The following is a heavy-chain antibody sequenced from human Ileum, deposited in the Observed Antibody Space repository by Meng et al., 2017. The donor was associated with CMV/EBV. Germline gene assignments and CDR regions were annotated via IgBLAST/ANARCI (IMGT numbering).Heavy chain of an antibody. CDR3: AREEADLSSNYYKMDV. CDR2: ISRAATYT. Sequence: GESLKISCAASGFTFSSFEMNWVRLAPGKGLEWVSYISRAATYTLYADSVEGRFTISRDNGKNSVYLDMDSLRAEDTAIYYCAREEADLSSNYYKMDVWGQGNTVNGAS. J-gene: IGHJ6*01. CDR1: GFTFSSFE. V-gene: IGHV3-48*03. D-gene: IGHD6-13*01.